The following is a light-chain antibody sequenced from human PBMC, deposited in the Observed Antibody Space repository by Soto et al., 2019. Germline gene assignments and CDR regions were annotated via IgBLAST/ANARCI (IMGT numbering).Light chain of an antibody. CDR2: EGS. CDR3: CSYAGSSTWV. J-gene: IGLJ3*02. CDR1: SSDVGSYNL. V-gene: IGLV2-23*01. Sequence: QSVLTQPACVSGSPGQSITISCTGTSSDVGSYNLVSWYQQHPGKAPKLMIYEGSKRPSGVSNRFSGSKSGNTASLTISGLQAEDEADYYCCSYAGSSTWVFGGGTQLTVL.